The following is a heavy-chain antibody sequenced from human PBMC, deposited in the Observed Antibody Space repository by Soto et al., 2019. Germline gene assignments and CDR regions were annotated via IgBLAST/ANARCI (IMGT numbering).Heavy chain of an antibody. D-gene: IGHD3-3*01. J-gene: IGHJ6*03. V-gene: IGHV4-59*08. CDR1: GGSISSYY. Sequence: SETLSLTCTVSGGSISSYYWSWIRQPPGKGLEWIGYIYYSGSTNYNPSLKSRVTISVDTSKNQFSLKLSSVTAADTAVYYCARQHYDFHYYYYYMDVWGKGTTVTVSS. CDR3: ARQHYDFHYYYYYMDV. CDR2: IYYSGST.